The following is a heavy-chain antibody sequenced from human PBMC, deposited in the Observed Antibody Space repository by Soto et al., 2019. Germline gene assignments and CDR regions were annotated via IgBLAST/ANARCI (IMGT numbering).Heavy chain of an antibody. CDR3: ANSYYYDSSGYYARDY. Sequence: QVQLVQSGAEVKKPGSSVKVSCKASGGTFRSHVISWVRQAPGQGLGWMGGFVPMIGSANYAQKFQGRVKLTADESTSTAYMELSRLRIEDTAVYYCANSYYYDSSGYYARDYWGQGTLVTVSA. CDR2: FVPMIGSA. CDR1: GGTFRSHV. V-gene: IGHV1-69*01. J-gene: IGHJ4*02. D-gene: IGHD3-22*01.